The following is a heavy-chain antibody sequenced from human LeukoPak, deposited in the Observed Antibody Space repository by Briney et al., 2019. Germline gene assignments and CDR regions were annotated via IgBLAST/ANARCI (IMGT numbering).Heavy chain of an antibody. CDR2: IYSGGST. CDR3: ATLDGGYCSSTSCDM. CDR1: GFTVSSNY. D-gene: IGHD2-2*01. V-gene: IGHV3-53*01. Sequence: GGSLRLSCAASGFTVSSNYMSCVRQAPGKGLEWVSVIYSGGSTYYADSVKGRFTISRDNSKNTLYLQMNSLRAEDTAVYYCATLDGGYCSSTSCDMWGQGTLVTVSS. J-gene: IGHJ4*02.